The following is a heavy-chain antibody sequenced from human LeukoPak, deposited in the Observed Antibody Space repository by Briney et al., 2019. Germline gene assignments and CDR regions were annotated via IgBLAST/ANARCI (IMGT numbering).Heavy chain of an antibody. J-gene: IGHJ6*02. V-gene: IGHV4-61*01. CDR1: GGSVSSGSYY. D-gene: IGHD2-21*02. CDR3: ARDIPLSGDPYFYYGMDV. Sequence: SETLSLTCTDSGGSVSSGSYYWSWIRQPPGKGLEWIGYIYYSGSTNYNPSLKSRVTISVDTSKNQFSLKLSSVTAADTAVYYCARDIPLSGDPYFYYGMDVWGQGTTVTVSS. CDR2: IYYSGST.